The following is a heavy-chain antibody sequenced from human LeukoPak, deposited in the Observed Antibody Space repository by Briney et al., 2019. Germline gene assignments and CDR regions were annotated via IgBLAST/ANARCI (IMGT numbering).Heavy chain of an antibody. Sequence: GGSLRLSCAVSGFTFSSYSMSWVRQAPGKGLEWVSSISSSGTYKYYADSAKGRFTISRDNAKNSLYLQMNGLRAEDTAVYYCAKGKDSVAGATNDYWGQGTLVTVSS. D-gene: IGHD6-19*01. CDR3: AKGKDSVAGATNDY. CDR2: ISSSGTYK. CDR1: GFTFSSYS. J-gene: IGHJ4*02. V-gene: IGHV3-21*01.